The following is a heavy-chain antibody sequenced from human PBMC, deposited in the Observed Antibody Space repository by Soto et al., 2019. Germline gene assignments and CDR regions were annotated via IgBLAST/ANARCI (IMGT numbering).Heavy chain of an antibody. CDR3: ARGSTGWTGLGWFDP. CDR2: ISSSISYT. CDR1: GFTFSDYY. Sequence: NPGGSLRLSCAASGFTFSDYYMSWIRQAPGKGLEWVSYISSSISYTNYADSVKGRFTISRDNAKNSLYLQMNSLRAEDTAVYYCARGSTGWTGLGWFDPWGQGTPVTVSS. V-gene: IGHV3-11*06. J-gene: IGHJ5*02. D-gene: IGHD6-19*01.